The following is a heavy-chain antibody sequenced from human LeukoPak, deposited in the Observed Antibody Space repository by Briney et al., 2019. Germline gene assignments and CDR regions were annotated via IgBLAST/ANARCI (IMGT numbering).Heavy chain of an antibody. V-gene: IGHV3-23*01. CDR3: AKISWDGRGTFD. Sequence: GGSLRLSCAASGFTFSAYSMSWVRDGPRKGLGWVSAIRGSGGETYTAHSVKGRFTISRDNSKDTLSLQMNSLRAADTAVYYCAKISWDGRGTFDWGQGTLVSVYS. CDR2: IRGSGGET. CDR1: GFTFSAYS. D-gene: IGHD1-1*01. J-gene: IGHJ4*02.